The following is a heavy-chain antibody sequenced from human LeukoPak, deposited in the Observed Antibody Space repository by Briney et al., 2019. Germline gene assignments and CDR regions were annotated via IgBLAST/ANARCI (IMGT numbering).Heavy chain of an antibody. CDR3: ARAMITFGGVIVIFVY. J-gene: IGHJ4*02. Sequence: AASVKVSCKASGYTFTSYYMHWVRQAPGQGLEWMGIINPSGGSTSYAQKFQGRVTMTRDTSTSTVYMELSGLRSEDTAVYYCARAMITFGGVIVIFVYWGQGTLVTVS. CDR2: INPSGGST. CDR1: GYTFTSYY. V-gene: IGHV1-46*01. D-gene: IGHD3-16*02.